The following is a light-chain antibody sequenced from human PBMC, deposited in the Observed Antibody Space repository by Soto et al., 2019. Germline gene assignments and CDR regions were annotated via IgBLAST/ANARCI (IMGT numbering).Light chain of an antibody. CDR3: QQYNNWPLT. CDR1: QSVSSN. J-gene: IGKJ4*01. CDR2: GAS. Sequence: EIVMTQSPATLSVSPGERATLSCRASQSVSSNLAWYQQEPGQAPRLLIYGASTRATGIPARFSGSGSGAEFTLTSSSLQSEDFEGYYCQQYNNWPLTFGGGTKVEIK. V-gene: IGKV3-15*01.